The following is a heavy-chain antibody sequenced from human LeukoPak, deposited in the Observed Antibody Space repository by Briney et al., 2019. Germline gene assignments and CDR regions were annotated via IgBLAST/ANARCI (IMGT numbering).Heavy chain of an antibody. CDR3: ARAHSRYFDY. D-gene: IGHD1-26*01. CDR2: ISSSSSYI. CDR1: GFTFSSYS. V-gene: IGHV3-21*01. Sequence: GGSLRLSCAASGFTFSSYSMNWVRQAPGKGLEWVSSISSSSSYIYYADSVKGRFAISRDNAKNSLYLQMNSLRAEDTAVYYCARAHSRYFDYWGQGTLVTVSS. J-gene: IGHJ4*02.